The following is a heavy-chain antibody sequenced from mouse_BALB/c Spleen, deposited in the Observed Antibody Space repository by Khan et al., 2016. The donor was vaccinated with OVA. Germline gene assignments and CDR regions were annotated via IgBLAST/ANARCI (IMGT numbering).Heavy chain of an antibody. J-gene: IGHJ3*01. CDR2: IDPFNGGT. Sequence: VQLQQSGPELMKPGASVKISCKASGYSFTDYYIHWVKQSHGQSLEWIGYIDPFNGGTNFNQKFKGTATLTVDKSSSTAYMHLNSLTSEDSAVYYCTRLGTTGWFAYWGQGTLVPVSA. CDR1: GYSFTDYY. D-gene: IGHD2-13*01. CDR3: TRLGTTGWFAY. V-gene: IGHV1S135*01.